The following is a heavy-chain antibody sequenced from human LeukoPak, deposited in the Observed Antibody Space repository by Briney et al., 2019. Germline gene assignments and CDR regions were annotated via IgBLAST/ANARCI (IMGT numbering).Heavy chain of an antibody. CDR2: IKQDGSEK. CDR1: GFTFSSYW. Sequence: GGSLRLSCAASGFTFSSYWMSWVRQAPGKGLEWVANIKQDGSEKYYVDSVKGRFIISRDNAKNSLYLQMNSLRAEDTAVYYCARASYGDYANWFDPWGQGTLVTVSS. J-gene: IGHJ5*02. D-gene: IGHD4-17*01. CDR3: ARASYGDYANWFDP. V-gene: IGHV3-7*01.